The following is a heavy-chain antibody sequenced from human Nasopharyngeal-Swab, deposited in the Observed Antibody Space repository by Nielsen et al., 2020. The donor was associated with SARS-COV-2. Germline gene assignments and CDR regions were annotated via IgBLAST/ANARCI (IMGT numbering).Heavy chain of an antibody. Sequence: ASVKVSCKVSGYTLTELSMHWVRQAPGQGLEWMGRINPNSGGTNYAQKFQGRVTMTRDTSISTAYMELSRLRSDDTAVYYCARAKGDIVATIRVWGFDPWGQGTLVTVSS. V-gene: IGHV1-2*06. CDR3: ARAKGDIVATIRVWGFDP. CDR1: GYTLTELS. CDR2: INPNSGGT. D-gene: IGHD5-12*01. J-gene: IGHJ5*02.